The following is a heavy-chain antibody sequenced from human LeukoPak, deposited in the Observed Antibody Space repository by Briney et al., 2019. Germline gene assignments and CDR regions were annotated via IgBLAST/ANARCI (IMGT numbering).Heavy chain of an antibody. CDR2: IIPIFGTA. CDR1: GGTFSSYA. CDR3: ARLPRARYYYDSSGYSGDAFDI. V-gene: IGHV1-69*13. D-gene: IGHD3-22*01. J-gene: IGHJ3*02. Sequence: ASVKVSCTASGGTFSSYAISWVRQAPGQGLEWMGGIIPIFGTANYAQKFQGRVTITADESTSTAYMELSSLRSEDTAVYYCARLPRARYYYDSSGYSGDAFDIWGQGTMVTVSS.